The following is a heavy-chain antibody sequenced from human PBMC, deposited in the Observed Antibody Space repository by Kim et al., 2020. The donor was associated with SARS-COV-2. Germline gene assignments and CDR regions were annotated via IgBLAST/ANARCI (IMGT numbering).Heavy chain of an antibody. Sequence: SETLSLTCAVSGGSISTYYWSWIRQPPGKGLDWIGYIHHSGSTNYNPSLKSRVSISVDTSKNQFSLKLSSVTAADTAVYYCAREGTGLLLFNAVDVWGQGTTVTVSS. CDR3: AREGTGLLLFNAVDV. J-gene: IGHJ6*02. D-gene: IGHD2-21*02. CDR1: GGSISTYY. CDR2: IHHSGST. V-gene: IGHV4-59*01.